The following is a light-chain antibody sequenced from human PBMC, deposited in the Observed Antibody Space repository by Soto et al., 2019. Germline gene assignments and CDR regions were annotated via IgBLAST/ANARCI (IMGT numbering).Light chain of an antibody. CDR3: CSYVGSSILM. Sequence: QSALTQPASVSGSPEQSITISCTGTSSDVGRYNLVSWYQQLPGKAPKLIIYEVNERPSGISDRFSGSKSGNTASLTISGLQDEDEADYFCCSYVGSSILMFGGGTKVTVL. CDR1: SSDVGRYNL. CDR2: EVN. V-gene: IGLV2-23*02. J-gene: IGLJ3*02.